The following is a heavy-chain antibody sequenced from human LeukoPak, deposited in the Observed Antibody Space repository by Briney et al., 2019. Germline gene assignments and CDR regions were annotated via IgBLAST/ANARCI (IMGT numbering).Heavy chain of an antibody. V-gene: IGHV1-2*06. Sequence: ASVKVSCKASGYTFTGYYMHWVRQAPGQGLEWMGRINPNSGGTNYAQKFQGRVTMSRDTSISTAYMELSRLRSDDTAVYYCARDQGQPSGWQFDYWGQGTLVTVSS. D-gene: IGHD6-19*01. CDR3: ARDQGQPSGWQFDY. CDR2: INPNSGGT. CDR1: GYTFTGYY. J-gene: IGHJ4*02.